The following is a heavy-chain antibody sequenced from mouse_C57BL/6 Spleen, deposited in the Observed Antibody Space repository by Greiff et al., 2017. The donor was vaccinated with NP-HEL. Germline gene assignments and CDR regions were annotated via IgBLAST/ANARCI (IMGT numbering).Heavy chain of an antibody. V-gene: IGHV1-50*01. Sequence: QVQLQQPGAELVKPGASVKLSCKASGYTFTSYWMQWVKQRPGQGLEWIGEIDPSDSYTNYNQKFKGKATLTVDTSSSTAYMQLSSLTSEDSAVYYCVLTGSYYAMDYWGQGTSVTVSS. CDR2: IDPSDSYT. D-gene: IGHD4-1*01. CDR1: GYTFTSYW. J-gene: IGHJ4*01. CDR3: VLTGSYYAMDY.